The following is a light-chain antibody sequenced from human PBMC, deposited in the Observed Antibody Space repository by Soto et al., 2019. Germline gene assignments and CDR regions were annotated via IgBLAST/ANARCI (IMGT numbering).Light chain of an antibody. J-gene: IGKJ4*01. Sequence: DIQMTQSPSTLSASVGDRVTITCRASQNINMWLAWYQQKPGKAPKLLIYDASSLQSGVPSRFGGSGSGTEFTPTISSLQADDFATYFCQQYDDYPLTFGGGTKVDIK. CDR3: QQYDDYPLT. CDR1: QNINMW. CDR2: DAS. V-gene: IGKV1-5*01.